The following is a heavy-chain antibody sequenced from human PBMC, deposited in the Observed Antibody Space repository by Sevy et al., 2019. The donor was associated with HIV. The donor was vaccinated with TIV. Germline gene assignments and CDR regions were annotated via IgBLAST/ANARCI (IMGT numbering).Heavy chain of an antibody. D-gene: IGHD3-22*01. J-gene: IGHJ4*02. CDR3: ATSRSGYLDSSGYYIY. CDR2: IYPDDSDT. V-gene: IGHV5-51*01. CDR1: GYSFTSHW. Sequence: GEPLKISCRGSGYSFTSHWIGWVRHMPGKGLEWMGIIYPDDSDTRYSPSFQGQVTFSADKSISTAYLQWSSLEASDTAMYYCATSRSGYLDSSGYYIYWGQGTLVTVSS.